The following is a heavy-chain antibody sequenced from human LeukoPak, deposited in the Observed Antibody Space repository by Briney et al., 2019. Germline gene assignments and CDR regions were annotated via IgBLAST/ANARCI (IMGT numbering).Heavy chain of an antibody. CDR3: TRDFRIVVTDY. V-gene: IGHV3-30-3*01. CDR2: MSYGGANE. D-gene: IGHD1-26*01. Sequence: PGGSLRLSCAASGFTFTNYALHWVRQAPGKGLEWVAVMSYGGANEYYADSVKGRFTISRDDSKNTLYLQMNSLRTEDTAIHYCTRDFRIVVTDYWGQGTLVTVSS. J-gene: IGHJ4*02. CDR1: GFTFTNYA.